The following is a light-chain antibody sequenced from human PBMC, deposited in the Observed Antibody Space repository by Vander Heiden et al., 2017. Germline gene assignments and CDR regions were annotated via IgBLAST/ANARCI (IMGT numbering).Light chain of an antibody. Sequence: SYLLTQPPSVSVAPGQTARITCGGNNIGSKSVHWYQQKPGQAHVLVVYDDSDRPSGIPERFSGSNSGNTATLTISRVEAGDEADYYCQVWDTSSDHVVFGGGTKLTVL. CDR2: DDS. J-gene: IGLJ2*01. CDR3: QVWDTSSDHVV. CDR1: NIGSKS. V-gene: IGLV3-21*02.